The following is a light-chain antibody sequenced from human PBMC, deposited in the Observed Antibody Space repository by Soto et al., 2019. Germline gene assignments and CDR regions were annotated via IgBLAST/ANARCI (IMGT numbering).Light chain of an antibody. J-gene: IGKJ4*01. CDR3: QQRSSWPLT. CDR1: QSVSSY. V-gene: IGKV3-11*01. Sequence: EIVLTQSPATLSLSPGGRATLSCRASQSVSSYLAWYHQRPRQAPRLLIYDASNRATGIPARFSGSGSGTDFTLTISSLEPEDFAVYYCQQRSSWPLTFGGGTKVEIK. CDR2: DAS.